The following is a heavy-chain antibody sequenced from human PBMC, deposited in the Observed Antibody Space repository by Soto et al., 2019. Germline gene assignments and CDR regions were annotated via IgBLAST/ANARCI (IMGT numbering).Heavy chain of an antibody. Sequence: QVTLKESGPTLVKPTQTLTLTCTVSGLSLRTTGVGVGWVRQPPGKALEWLALLYWDDDQRYSPSLSSRLTIAKDTSEEQVVLTMTNMDTVDTATYYCVQSRCGGDCLEIYSSHAYNGLDVWGQGTTVTVSS. CDR3: VQSRCGGDCLEIYSSHAYNGLDV. CDR2: LYWDDDQ. CDR1: GLSLRTTGVG. J-gene: IGHJ6*02. V-gene: IGHV2-5*02. D-gene: IGHD2-21*02.